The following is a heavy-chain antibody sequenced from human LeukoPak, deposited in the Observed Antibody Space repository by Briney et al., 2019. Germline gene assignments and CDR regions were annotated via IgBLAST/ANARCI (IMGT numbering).Heavy chain of an antibody. Sequence: PSETLSLTCTVSGGSISSHYWSWIRQPAGKGLEWIGRIYTSGSTNYNPSLKSRVTMSVDTSKNQFSLKLSSVTAADTAVYYCARDPEELLLEGVEFYGMDVWGQGTTVTVSS. J-gene: IGHJ6*02. V-gene: IGHV4-4*07. CDR2: IYTSGST. CDR3: ARDPEELLLEGVEFYGMDV. D-gene: IGHD1-26*01. CDR1: GGSISSHY.